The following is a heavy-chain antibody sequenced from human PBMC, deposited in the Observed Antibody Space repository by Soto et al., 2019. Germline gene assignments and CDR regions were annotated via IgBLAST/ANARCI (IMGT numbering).Heavy chain of an antibody. J-gene: IGHJ6*02. V-gene: IGHV3-23*01. CDR1: GFSFDTYA. CDR3: ARDYNIGNDYGDYVSPDYYYYYGMDV. Sequence: HPGGSLRLSCAASGFSFDTYAMSWVRQAPGKGLEWVSSISGSGGNTYYADSVKGRFTISRDNSKNILYLQMTSLRAEDTAVYYCARDYNIGNDYGDYVSPDYYYYYGMDVWGQGTTVTVSS. CDR2: ISGSGGNT. D-gene: IGHD4-17*01.